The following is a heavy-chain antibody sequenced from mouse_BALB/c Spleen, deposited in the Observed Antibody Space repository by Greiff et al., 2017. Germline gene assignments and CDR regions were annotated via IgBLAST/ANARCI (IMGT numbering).Heavy chain of an antibody. D-gene: IGHD2-3*01. CDR1: GFTFSSFG. CDR3: ARSGDGYAMDY. J-gene: IGHJ4*01. V-gene: IGHV5-17*02. Sequence: DVKLVESGGGLVQPGGSRKLSCAASGFTFSSFGMHWVRQAPEKGLEWVAYISSGSSTIYYADTVKGRFTISRDNPKNTLFLQMTSLRSEDTAMYYCARSGDGYAMDYWGQGTSVTVSS. CDR2: ISSGSSTI.